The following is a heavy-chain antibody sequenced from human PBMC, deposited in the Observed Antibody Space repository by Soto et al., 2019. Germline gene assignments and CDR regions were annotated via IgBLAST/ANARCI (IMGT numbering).Heavy chain of an antibody. V-gene: IGHV3-33*01. CDR1: GFTFSSYG. CDR3: ARDGSYVDTAMVTAYYYYYYYGMDV. CDR2: IWYDGSNK. J-gene: IGHJ6*02. D-gene: IGHD5-18*01. Sequence: PGGSLRLSCAASGFTFSSYGMHWVRQAPGKGLEWVAVIWYDGSNKYYADSVKGRFTISRDNSKNTLYLQMNSLRAEDTAVYYCARDGSYVDTAMVTAYYYYYYYGMDVWGQGTAVTVSS.